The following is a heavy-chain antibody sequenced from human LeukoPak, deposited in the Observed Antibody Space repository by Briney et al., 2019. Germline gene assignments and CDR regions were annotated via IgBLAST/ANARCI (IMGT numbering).Heavy chain of an antibody. Sequence: PSETLSLTCTVSGGSTSSYYWSWMRQPPRKGLEWIGYINYSGSTKYNPSLKSRVTISVDTSKNQFSLKLTSVTAADTAVYYCARGYAGAATFDYWGQGTLVTVSS. V-gene: IGHV4-59*01. CDR1: GGSTSSYY. CDR2: INYSGST. D-gene: IGHD1-26*01. J-gene: IGHJ4*02. CDR3: ARGYAGAATFDY.